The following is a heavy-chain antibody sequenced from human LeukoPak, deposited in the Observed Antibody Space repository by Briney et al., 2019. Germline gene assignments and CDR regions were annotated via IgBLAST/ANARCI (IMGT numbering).Heavy chain of an antibody. Sequence: PSETLSLTCTVSGGSISSGGYYWSWIRQHPGKGLEWIGYIYYSGSTYYNPSLKSRATISVDTSKNQFSLKLSSVTAADTAVYYCARVDAYCGGDCSRYYYYGMDVWGQGTTVTVSS. V-gene: IGHV4-31*03. D-gene: IGHD2-21*02. CDR2: IYYSGST. J-gene: IGHJ6*02. CDR1: GGSISSGGYY. CDR3: ARVDAYCGGDCSRYYYYGMDV.